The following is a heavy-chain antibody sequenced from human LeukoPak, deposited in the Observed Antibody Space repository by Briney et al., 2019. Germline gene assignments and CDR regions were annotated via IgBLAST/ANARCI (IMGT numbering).Heavy chain of an antibody. CDR3: GGCSSLDH. CDR1: GFSVRNNY. Sequence: GGSLRLSCAASGFSVRNNYMSWVRQAPGKGLEWVSLIYSGGDKRYAASVKGRFTISRDNSKNTLYLQMDSLRVEDTAVYYCGGCSSLDHWGQGTLVTVSS. J-gene: IGHJ4*02. V-gene: IGHV3-53*01. CDR2: IYSGGDK. D-gene: IGHD2-2*01.